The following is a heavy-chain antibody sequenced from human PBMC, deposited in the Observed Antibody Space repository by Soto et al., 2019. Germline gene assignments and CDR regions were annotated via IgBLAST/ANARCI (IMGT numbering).Heavy chain of an antibody. D-gene: IGHD4-17*01. CDR1: GFTCEEDA. V-gene: IGHV3-9*01. Sequence: EGQLVVSGGGLVQPVRSLRLSGAASGFTCEEDARHWVRQVPCEGLEWVSGVFCKGGSTGYADPVKGRFTITRDNAKNSLNLKMNSLRIEDTAVYYCVKDMSPGGAALWGQGTTFTVSS. J-gene: IGHJ6*02. CDR2: VFCKGGST. CDR3: VKDMSPGGAAL.